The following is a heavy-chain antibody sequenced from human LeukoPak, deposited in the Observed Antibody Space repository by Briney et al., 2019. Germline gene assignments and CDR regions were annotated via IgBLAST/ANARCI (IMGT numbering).Heavy chain of an antibody. CDR2: ISSSSSYI. V-gene: IGHV3-21*01. D-gene: IGHD3-10*01. Sequence: GGSLRLSCAASGFSFSIYSMNWVRQAPGKGLEWVSSISSSSSYIYYADSVNGRFTISRDNAKNSLYLQMDSLRAEDTAVYYCARAYYGSGTSHFDSWGQGTLVTVSS. CDR1: GFSFSIYS. J-gene: IGHJ4*02. CDR3: ARAYYGSGTSHFDS.